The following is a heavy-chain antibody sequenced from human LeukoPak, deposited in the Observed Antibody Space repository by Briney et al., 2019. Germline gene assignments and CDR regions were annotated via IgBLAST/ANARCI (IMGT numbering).Heavy chain of an antibody. V-gene: IGHV3-21*01. Sequence: GGSLRLSCAASGFTFSTCTMNWVRQAPGKGLEWVSSISRSGTYIYQADSVKGRFTISRDNAKNSLYLQMNSLRAEDTAVYYCAKDYFDDTGYPPPGYWGQGTLVTVSS. D-gene: IGHD3-22*01. CDR1: GFTFSTCT. CDR3: AKDYFDDTGYPPPGY. CDR2: ISRSGTYI. J-gene: IGHJ4*02.